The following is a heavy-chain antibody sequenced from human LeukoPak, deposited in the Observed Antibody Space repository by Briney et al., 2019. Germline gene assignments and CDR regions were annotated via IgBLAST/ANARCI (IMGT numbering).Heavy chain of an antibody. J-gene: IGHJ6*03. CDR3: AKEQSGRDYYYMDV. Sequence: AGGSLRLSCVASGFTFSSYGMHWVRQAPGKGLEWVAFIRYDGSNKYYADSVKGRFTISRDNSKNTLYLQMNSLRAEDTAVYYCAKEQSGRDYYYMDVWGKGTTVTVSS. CDR1: GFTFSSYG. V-gene: IGHV3-30*02. CDR2: IRYDGSNK. D-gene: IGHD3-10*01.